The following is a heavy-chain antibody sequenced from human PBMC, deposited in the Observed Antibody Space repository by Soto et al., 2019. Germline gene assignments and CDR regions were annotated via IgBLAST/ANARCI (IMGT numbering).Heavy chain of an antibody. CDR1: GYTFTSYD. CDR3: ARYSSSWKYYYYYYGMDV. CDR2: MNPNSGNT. Sequence: ASVKVSCKASGYTFTSYDINWVRQATGQGLEWMGWMNPNSGNTGYAQKFQGRVTMTRNTSISTAYMELSSLRSEDTAVYYCARYSSSWKYYYYYYGMDVWGQGTTVTVSS. V-gene: IGHV1-8*01. J-gene: IGHJ6*02. D-gene: IGHD6-13*01.